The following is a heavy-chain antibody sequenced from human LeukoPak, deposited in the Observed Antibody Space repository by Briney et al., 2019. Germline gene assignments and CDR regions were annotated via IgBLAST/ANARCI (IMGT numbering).Heavy chain of an antibody. J-gene: IGHJ4*02. CDR2: ISSSGSTI. CDR1: GFTFSSYE. V-gene: IGHV3-48*03. D-gene: IGHD3-22*01. Sequence: GGSLRLSCAASGFTFSSYEMNWVRQAPGKGLEWGSYISSSGSTIYYADSVKGRFTISRDNAKNSLYLQMNSLRAEDTAVYYCARGVGYYYDSSADYWGQGTLVTVSS. CDR3: ARGVGYYYDSSADY.